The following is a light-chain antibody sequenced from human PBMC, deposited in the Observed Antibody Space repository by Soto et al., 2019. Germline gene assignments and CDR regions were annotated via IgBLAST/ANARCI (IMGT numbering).Light chain of an antibody. J-gene: IGKJ5*01. Sequence: DLQMTQSPSSLSASVGDRVSITCRASQSISTYLNWFQQKPGETPNLLIYSASTLHSGVSSRFSGSGSGTDFTLTITNLQPEDFATYYCQQSYDHPVTFGQGTRLEIK. V-gene: IGKV1-39*01. CDR3: QQSYDHPVT. CDR2: SAS. CDR1: QSISTY.